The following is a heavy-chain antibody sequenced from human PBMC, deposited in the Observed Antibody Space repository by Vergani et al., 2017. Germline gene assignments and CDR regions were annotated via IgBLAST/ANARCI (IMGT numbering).Heavy chain of an antibody. V-gene: IGHV1-18*01. CDR2: ISAYNGNT. CDR1: GYTFTSYG. J-gene: IGHJ4*02. Sequence: QVQLVQSGAEVKKPGASVKVSCKASGYTFTSYGISWVRQAPGQGLEWMGWISAYNGNTNYAQKLQGRVTMTTDTSTSTAYMGLRSLRSDDTAVYYCARGLYCTNGVCYPGNFDYWGQGTLVTVSS. D-gene: IGHD2-8*01. CDR3: ARGLYCTNGVCYPGNFDY.